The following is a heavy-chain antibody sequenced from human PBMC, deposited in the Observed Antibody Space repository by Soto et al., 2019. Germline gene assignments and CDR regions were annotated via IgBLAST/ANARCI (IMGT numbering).Heavy chain of an antibody. CDR3: ANCPDYYDSRYYYYGMDV. J-gene: IGHJ6*02. D-gene: IGHD3-22*01. CDR1: RFTFSSYG. Sequence: QVQLVESGGGVVQPGRSLRLSCAASRFTFSSYGMHWVRQAPGKGLEWVAVISYDGSNKYYADSVKGRFTISRDNSKNTLYLQMNSLRAEDTAVYYCANCPDYYDSRYYYYGMDVWGQGTTVTVSS. V-gene: IGHV3-30*18. CDR2: ISYDGSNK.